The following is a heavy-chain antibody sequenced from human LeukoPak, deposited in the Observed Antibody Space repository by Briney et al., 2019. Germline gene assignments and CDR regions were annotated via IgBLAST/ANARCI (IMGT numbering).Heavy chain of an antibody. V-gene: IGHV5-51*01. CDR1: GYSFTSYW. CDR2: IYPGDSDT. D-gene: IGHD6-13*01. Sequence: GESLKISCKGSGYSFTSYWIVWVRQMPGKGLECMGIIYPGDSDTTYSPSFQGQVTISADKSINTAYLQWSSLKASDTAIYYCARKRSEGGSSGYDAFDIWGQGTMVTVSS. CDR3: ARKRSEGGSSGYDAFDI. J-gene: IGHJ3*02.